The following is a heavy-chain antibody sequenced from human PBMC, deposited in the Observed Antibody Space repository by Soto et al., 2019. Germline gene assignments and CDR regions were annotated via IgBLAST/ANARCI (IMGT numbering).Heavy chain of an antibody. CDR3: ARERMNNGNWFDP. J-gene: IGHJ5*02. CDR2: IYYSGST. D-gene: IGHD2-8*01. Sequence: QVQLQESGPGLVKPSETLSLTCPVSGGSISSYYWSWIRQPPGKGLEWIGYIYYSGSTNYNPSPKSRVTRPVDTSKNQFSLKLSSVTAADTAVYYCARERMNNGNWFDPWGQGTLVTVSS. V-gene: IGHV4-59*01. CDR1: GGSISSYY.